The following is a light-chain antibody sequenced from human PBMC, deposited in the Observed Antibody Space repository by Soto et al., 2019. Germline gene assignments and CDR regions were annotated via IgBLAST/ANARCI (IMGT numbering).Light chain of an antibody. J-gene: IGKJ2*01. CDR3: QQDGSSPYT. CDR1: QSVSSTY. V-gene: IGKV3-20*01. Sequence: EIVLTQSPGTLSLSPGERATLSCRASQSVSSTYLAWYQQRPGQAPRLLIYDVSTRATGIPDRFSGSGSGTDFTLIISRLEPEDFAVYYCQQDGSSPYTFGQGTNLEIK. CDR2: DVS.